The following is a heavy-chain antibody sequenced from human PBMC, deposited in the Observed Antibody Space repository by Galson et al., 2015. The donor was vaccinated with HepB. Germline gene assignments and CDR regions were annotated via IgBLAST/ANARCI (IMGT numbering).Heavy chain of an antibody. Sequence: SLRLSCAASGFTFSNYWMTWVRQAPGKGLEWVADIKQDGSEKNYVDSVKGRFTISRDNAKNSLYLQMNSLRADDTAVYYCARPGGDYFDYWGQGTLVTVSS. CDR2: IKQDGSEK. V-gene: IGHV3-7*03. D-gene: IGHD2-21*01. J-gene: IGHJ4*02. CDR3: ARPGGDYFDY. CDR1: GFTFSNYW.